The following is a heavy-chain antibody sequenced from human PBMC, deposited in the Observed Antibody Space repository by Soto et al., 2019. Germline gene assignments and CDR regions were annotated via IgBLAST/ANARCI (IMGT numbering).Heavy chain of an antibody. CDR2: IYYSGST. Sequence: PSETLSLTCTVSGGSINNHYWSWIRQPPGKGLEWIGYIYYSGSTNYNPSLKSRVTISVDTSKNQFSLKLSSVTAADTAVYYCARVRYPGQLWLPYFDYWGQGTLVTVSS. CDR3: ARVRYPGQLWLPYFDY. V-gene: IGHV4-59*08. CDR1: GGSINNHY. J-gene: IGHJ4*02. D-gene: IGHD5-18*01.